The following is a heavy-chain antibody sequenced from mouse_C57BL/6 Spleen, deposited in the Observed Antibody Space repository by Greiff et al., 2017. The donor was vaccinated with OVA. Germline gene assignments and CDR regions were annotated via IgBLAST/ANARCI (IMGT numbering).Heavy chain of an antibody. CDR2: IDTSDSYT. V-gene: IGHV1-50*01. CDR1: GYTFTSYW. D-gene: IGHD3-2*02. J-gene: IGHJ2*01. Sequence: QVQLQQPGAELVKPGASVKLSCKASGYTFTSYWMQWVKQRPGQGLEWIGEIDTSDSYTNSNQKFKGKATLTVDTSSSTAYMQLSSLTSEYSAVYYCARGGSSGSGYCDYWGQGTTLTVSS. CDR3: ARGGSSGSGYCDY.